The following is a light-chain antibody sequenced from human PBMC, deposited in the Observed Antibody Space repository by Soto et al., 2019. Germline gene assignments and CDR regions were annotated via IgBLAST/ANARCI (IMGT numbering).Light chain of an antibody. V-gene: IGKV1-5*03. CDR2: KAS. CDR1: QSISSW. CDR3: QQYNSYWT. Sequence: DIQMTQSPSTLSASVGDIVTITCRASQSISSWLAWYQQKPGKAPNLLIYKASSLESGVPSRFSGSGSGTEFTLTISSLQPDEFATYYCQQYNSYWTFGKGTKVEIK. J-gene: IGKJ1*01.